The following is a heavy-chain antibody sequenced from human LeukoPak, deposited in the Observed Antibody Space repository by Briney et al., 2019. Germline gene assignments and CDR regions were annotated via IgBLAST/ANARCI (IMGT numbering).Heavy chain of an antibody. J-gene: IGHJ4*02. CDR3: TRAPPYNWNFDY. Sequence: GGSLRLSCAASGFTFSNFEMNWVRQAPGKGLEWVSYISRSGSTISYAGSVNGRFTISRDNAKNALYLQMNSLRAEDTAVYYCTRAPPYNWNFDYWGQGTLVTVSS. CDR1: GFTFSNFE. V-gene: IGHV3-48*03. CDR2: ISRSGSTI. D-gene: IGHD1-20*01.